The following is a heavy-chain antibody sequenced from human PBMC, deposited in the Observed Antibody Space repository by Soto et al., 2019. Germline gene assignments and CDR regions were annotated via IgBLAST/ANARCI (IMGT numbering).Heavy chain of an antibody. CDR3: AHLVVAGLTYYFDY. CDR1: GFSLSTSAVG. CDR2: IYWDDDK. J-gene: IGHJ4*02. Sequence: QITLKESGPTLVKPTQTLTLTCTFSGFSLSTSAVGVCWLRHPPGNALEWLAFIYWDDDKRYSPSLKSSLTITKDTSKNLVVLAMTNMDPLDTATYYCAHLVVAGLTYYFDYWGQGTLVSVSS. D-gene: IGHD2-15*01. V-gene: IGHV2-5*02.